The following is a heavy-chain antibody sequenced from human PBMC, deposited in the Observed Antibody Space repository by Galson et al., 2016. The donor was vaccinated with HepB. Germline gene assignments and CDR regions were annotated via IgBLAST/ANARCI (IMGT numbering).Heavy chain of an antibody. CDR3: ARDASASDAFDI. CDR2: IHYSGNT. Sequence: SETLSLTCTVSGDSVSSRSYFWSWIRQPPGKGLEWIGYIHYSGNTNYKPSLKSRVTISIYTSKNQFSLNLNSVTAADTAVYFCARDASASDAFDIWGQGTMVTVSS. CDR1: GDSVSSRSYF. V-gene: IGHV4-61*01. J-gene: IGHJ3*02.